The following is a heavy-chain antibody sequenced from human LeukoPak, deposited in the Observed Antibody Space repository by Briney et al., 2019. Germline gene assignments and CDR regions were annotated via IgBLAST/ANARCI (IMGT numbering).Heavy chain of an antibody. D-gene: IGHD5-24*01. CDR1: GFTFSSYW. CDR2: INSDGSSI. J-gene: IGHJ3*02. Sequence: GGSLRLSCAASGFTFSSYWMHWVRQAPGKGLVWVSRINSDGSSIKSADSVKGRFTISRDNAKNTLYLQMNSLRAEDTAVYYCARGTAWRNGYETHAFDIWGKGTMVTVSS. CDR3: ARGTAWRNGYETHAFDI. V-gene: IGHV3-74*03.